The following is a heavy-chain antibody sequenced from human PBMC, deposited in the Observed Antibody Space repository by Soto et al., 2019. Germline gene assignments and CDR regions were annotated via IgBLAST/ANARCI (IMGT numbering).Heavy chain of an antibody. Sequence: PGGSLRLSCAASGFTFSSYGMHWVRQAPGKGLEWVAVIWYDGSNKYYADSVKGRFTISRDNSKNTLYLQMNSLRAEDTAVYYCARVLRFLEWLPSYYYYGMDVWGQGTTVTVSS. D-gene: IGHD3-3*01. V-gene: IGHV3-33*01. J-gene: IGHJ6*02. CDR1: GFTFSSYG. CDR3: ARVLRFLEWLPSYYYYGMDV. CDR2: IWYDGSNK.